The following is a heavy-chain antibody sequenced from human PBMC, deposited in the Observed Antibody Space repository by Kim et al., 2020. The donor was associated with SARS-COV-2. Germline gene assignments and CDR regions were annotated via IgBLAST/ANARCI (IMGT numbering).Heavy chain of an antibody. J-gene: IGHJ4*02. D-gene: IGHD3-10*01. CDR2: GRDK. CDR3: ARSILPDY. V-gene: IGHV3-7*03. Sequence: GRDKYYVDSVKGRFTISRDNARNSLYLQMNSLRAEDTAVYFCARSILPDYWGQGTLVTVSS.